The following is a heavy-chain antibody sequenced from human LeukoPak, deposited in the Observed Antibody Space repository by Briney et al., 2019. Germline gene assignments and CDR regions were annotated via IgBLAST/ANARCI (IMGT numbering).Heavy chain of an antibody. CDR2: INPNSGGT. CDR1: GYTFTGYY. CDR3: AGRAIAAAMLDY. V-gene: IGHV1-2*06. D-gene: IGHD6-13*01. J-gene: IGHJ4*02. Sequence: ASVKVSCKASGYTFTGYYMHWVRQAPGQGLEWMGRINPNSGGTNYAQKFQGRVTMTRDTSISTAYMELSRLRSDDTAVYYCAGRAIAAAMLDYWGQGTLVTVSS.